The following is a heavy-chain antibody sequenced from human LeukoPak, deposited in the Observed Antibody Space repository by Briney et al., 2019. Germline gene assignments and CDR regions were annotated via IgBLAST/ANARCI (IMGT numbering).Heavy chain of an antibody. J-gene: IGHJ4*02. CDR1: GGTFSSYA. D-gene: IGHD5-24*01. Sequence: SVKVSCKASGGTFSSYAISWVRQAPGQGLEWMGRIIPILGIANYARKFQGRVTITADKSTSTAYMELSSLRSEDTAVYYCAKEMATKEFDFDYWGQGTLVTVSS. V-gene: IGHV1-69*04. CDR2: IIPILGIA. CDR3: AKEMATKEFDFDY.